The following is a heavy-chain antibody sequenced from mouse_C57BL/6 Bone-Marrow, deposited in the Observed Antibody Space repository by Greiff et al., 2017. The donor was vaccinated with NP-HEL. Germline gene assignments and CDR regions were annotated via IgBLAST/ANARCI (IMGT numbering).Heavy chain of an antibody. Sequence: EVKLVESGPGMVKPSQSLSLTCTVTGYSITSGYDWHWIRHFPGNKLEWMGYISYSGSTNYNPSLKSRISITHDTSKNHFFLKLNSVTTEDTATYYCARTPHYYAMDYWGQGTSVTVSS. CDR1: GYSITSGYD. CDR3: ARTPHYYAMDY. V-gene: IGHV3-1*01. CDR2: ISYSGST. J-gene: IGHJ4*01.